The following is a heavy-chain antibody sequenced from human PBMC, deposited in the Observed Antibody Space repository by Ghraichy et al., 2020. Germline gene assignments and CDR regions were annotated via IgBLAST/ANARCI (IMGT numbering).Heavy chain of an antibody. CDR3: ARDSITYPFTMIVGMVYFDY. V-gene: IGHV3-48*02. J-gene: IGHJ4*02. Sequence: GESLNISCAASGFTFSSYSMNWVRQAPGKGLEWVSYISSSSSTIYYADSVKGRFTISRDNAKNSLYLQMNSLRDEDTAVYYCARDSITYPFTMIVGMVYFDYWGQGTLVTVSS. CDR1: GFTFSSYS. CDR2: ISSSSSTI. D-gene: IGHD3-22*01.